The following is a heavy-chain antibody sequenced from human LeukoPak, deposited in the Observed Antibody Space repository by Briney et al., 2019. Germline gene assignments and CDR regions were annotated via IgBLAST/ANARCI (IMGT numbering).Heavy chain of an antibody. CDR1: GFAFSGAW. D-gene: IGHD7-27*01. Sequence: GGSLRLSCTASGFAFSGAWMTWVRQAPGKGLEWVANIGEDGTEKNYVDSVKGRFTISRDNAKNSLFLQMSNLRDDDTAIYYCARHVGISFWGQGTLVTVSS. V-gene: IGHV3-7*01. CDR2: IGEDGTEK. J-gene: IGHJ4*02. CDR3: ARHVGISF.